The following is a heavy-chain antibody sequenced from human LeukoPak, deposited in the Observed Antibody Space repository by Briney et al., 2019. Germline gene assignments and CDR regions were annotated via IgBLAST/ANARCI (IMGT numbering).Heavy chain of an antibody. D-gene: IGHD3-3*01. CDR1: GYTFTSYG. J-gene: IGHJ4*02. CDR2: ISAYNGNT. CDR3: ARDSRLQYDFWSGYSGGSVIFDY. Sequence: ASVKVSCKASGYTFTSYGISRVRQAPGQGLEWMGWISAYNGNTNHAQKLQGRVTMTTDTSTSTAYMELRSLRSDDTAVYYCARDSRLQYDFWSGYSGGSVIFDYWGQGTLVTVSS. V-gene: IGHV1-18*01.